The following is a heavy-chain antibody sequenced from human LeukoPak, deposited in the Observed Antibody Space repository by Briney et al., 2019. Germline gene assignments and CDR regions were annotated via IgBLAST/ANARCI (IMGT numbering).Heavy chain of an antibody. Sequence: GGSLRLSCAASGFTVSSNYMSWVRQAPGKGLEWVSVIYSGGSTYYADSVKGRFTISRDNSKNTLYLQMNSLRAEDTAVYYCASLYSSSSPLLDYWGQGTLVTVSS. J-gene: IGHJ4*02. CDR1: GFTVSSNY. V-gene: IGHV3-53*01. CDR2: IYSGGST. D-gene: IGHD6-13*01. CDR3: ASLYSSSSPLLDY.